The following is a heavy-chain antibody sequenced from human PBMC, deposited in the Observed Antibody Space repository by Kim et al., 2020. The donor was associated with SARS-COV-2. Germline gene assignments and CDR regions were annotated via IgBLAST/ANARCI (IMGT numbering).Heavy chain of an antibody. D-gene: IGHD3-22*01. J-gene: IGHJ4*02. CDR2: IIPILGIA. Sequence: SVKVSCKASGGTFSSYGISWVRQAPGQGLEWMGRIIPILGIANYAQKFQGRVTITADKSTSTAYMELSSLRSEDTAVYYCARESDPLGYYDSSGYYRQGLFDYWGQGTLVTVSS. CDR3: ARESDPLGYYDSSGYYRQGLFDY. V-gene: IGHV1-69*04. CDR1: GGTFSSYG.